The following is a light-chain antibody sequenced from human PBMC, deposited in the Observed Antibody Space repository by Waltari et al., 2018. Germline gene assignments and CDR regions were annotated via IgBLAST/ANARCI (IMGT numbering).Light chain of an antibody. CDR3: GTWDSSLSAGV. J-gene: IGLJ3*02. V-gene: IGLV1-51*02. CDR1: SSNIGHNY. Sequence: QSVLTQPPSVSAAPGQKATISCCGSSSNIGHNYVSWYQQPPGTAPKLPIYENNRRPSGVPDRFSGSRSGASATLGITGLQAGDEADYYCGTWDSSLSAGVFGGGTKLTVL. CDR2: ENN.